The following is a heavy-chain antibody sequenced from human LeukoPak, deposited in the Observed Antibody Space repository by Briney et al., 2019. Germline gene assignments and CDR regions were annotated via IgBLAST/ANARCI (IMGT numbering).Heavy chain of an antibody. V-gene: IGHV1-18*01. J-gene: IGHJ4*02. CDR2: ISTYNGNT. CDR3: ARDNNGGNYHEARFDY. CDR1: GYIFTNYD. Sequence: ASVKVSCKASGYIFTNYDITWVRQAPGQGLEWMGWISTYNGNTDYGEKFQDRVTMTTDTSTSTAYMDLRSQRSDDTAVYDCARDNNGGNYHEARFDYWGQGALVTVSS. D-gene: IGHD4/OR15-4a*01.